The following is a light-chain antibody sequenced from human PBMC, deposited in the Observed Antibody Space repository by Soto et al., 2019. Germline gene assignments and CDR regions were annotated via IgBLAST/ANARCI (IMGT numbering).Light chain of an antibody. J-gene: IGKJ1*01. CDR1: QSVSSN. CDR2: CAS. V-gene: IGKV3-15*01. Sequence: EIVMTQSPATLSVSPGERATLSCRASQSVSSNLSWYQQKPGQAPRRLIYCASTRATGIPARFSGGGSGTEFTLTVSSRQAEDFAVYYCQQDNNWPPWTFGPGTKVEIK. CDR3: QQDNNWPPWT.